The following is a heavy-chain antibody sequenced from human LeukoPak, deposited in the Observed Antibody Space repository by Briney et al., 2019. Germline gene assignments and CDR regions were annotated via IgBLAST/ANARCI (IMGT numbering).Heavy chain of an antibody. CDR3: ARNSGWYGIS. V-gene: IGHV3-20*04. Sequence: PGGSLRLSCAASGFTFDDYGMIWVRQAPGKGLEWVSSIEYGESTTHYADSVRGRFTISRDNYKNTLYLQLTSLSDDDTAVYFCARNSGWYGISWGQGTLVIVSS. CDR1: GFTFDDYG. D-gene: IGHD6-19*01. CDR2: IEYGESTT. J-gene: IGHJ4*02.